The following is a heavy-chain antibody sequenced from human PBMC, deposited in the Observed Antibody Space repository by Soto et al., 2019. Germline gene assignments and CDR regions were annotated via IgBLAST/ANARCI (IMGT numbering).Heavy chain of an antibody. CDR2: IKQDEREK. D-gene: IGHD6-13*01. CDR1: GFTFSNYW. J-gene: IGHJ4*02. CDR3: ARLGSSWDKPPDY. Sequence: PGGSLRLSCAASGFTFSNYWMSWVRQAPGKGLEWVANIKQDEREKYYVDSVKGRFTISRDNAKNSLYLQMNSLRVEDTAMYYCARLGSSWDKPPDYWGQGTLVTVSS. V-gene: IGHV3-7*01.